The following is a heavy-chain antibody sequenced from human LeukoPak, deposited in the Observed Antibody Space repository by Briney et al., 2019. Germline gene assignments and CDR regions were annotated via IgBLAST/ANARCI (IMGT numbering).Heavy chain of an antibody. CDR2: INSDGSST. V-gene: IGHV3-74*01. CDR3: ARAGPFWSGYTYYFDY. Sequence: GGSLRLSCAASGFTFSSYWMHWVRQAPGKGLVWVSRINSDGSSTSYADSVKGRFTISRDNAKNTLYLQMNSLRAEDTAVYYCARAGPFWSGYTYYFDYWGQGTLVTVSS. J-gene: IGHJ4*02. D-gene: IGHD3-3*01. CDR1: GFTFSSYW.